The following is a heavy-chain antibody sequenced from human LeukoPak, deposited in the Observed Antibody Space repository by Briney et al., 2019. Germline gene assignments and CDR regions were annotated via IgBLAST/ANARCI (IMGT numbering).Heavy chain of an antibody. J-gene: IGHJ4*02. D-gene: IGHD3-10*01. CDR3: AKFKGHYGDSEYYFDY. V-gene: IGHV3-21*01. CDR1: GFTFSRYS. Sequence: GGSLRLSCAASGFTFSRYSVNWVRQAPGKGLEWVSCITGGSDYIFYADSVRGRFTISRDNAKNSLYLQMNSLRAEDTAVYYCAKFKGHYGDSEYYFDYWGQGTLVTVSS. CDR2: ITGGSDYI.